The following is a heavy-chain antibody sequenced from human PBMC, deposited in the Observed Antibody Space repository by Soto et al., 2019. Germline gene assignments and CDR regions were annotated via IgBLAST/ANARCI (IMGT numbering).Heavy chain of an antibody. CDR2: TYYRSKWYN. J-gene: IGHJ6*02. CDR1: GDSVSSNSAA. D-gene: IGHD6-19*01. CDR3: SRDLAVTALDSSGWYGAWGMDV. V-gene: IGHV6-1*01. Sequence: KQSQTLSLTCAISGDSVSSNSAAWNWIRQSPSRGLEWLGRTYYRSKWYNDYTVSVKSRITINPDTSKNQFSLQLNSVTPEDAAMYFCSRDLAVTALDSSGWYGAWGMDVWGQGTTVTVSS.